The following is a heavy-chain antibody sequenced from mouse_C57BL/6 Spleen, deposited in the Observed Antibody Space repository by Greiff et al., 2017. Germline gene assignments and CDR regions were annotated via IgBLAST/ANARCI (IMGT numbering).Heavy chain of an antibody. J-gene: IGHJ2*01. CDR2: ISDGGSYT. CDR1: GFTFSSYA. D-gene: IGHD1-1*01. Sequence: DVKLVESGGGLVKPGGSLKLSCAASGFTFSSYAMSWVRQTQEKRLEWVATISDGGSYTYYPDNVKGRFTISRENAKNNLYLQMIHLKSDDTAMYYCARDEGGNSPLDYWGQGTTLTVSS. CDR3: ARDEGGNSPLDY. V-gene: IGHV5-4*01.